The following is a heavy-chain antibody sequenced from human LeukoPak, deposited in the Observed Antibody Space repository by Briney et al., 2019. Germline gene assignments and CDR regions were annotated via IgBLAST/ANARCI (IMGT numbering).Heavy chain of an antibody. CDR1: GFSFSDYY. J-gene: IGHJ4*02. Sequence: GGSLRLSCVASGFSFSDYYMSWIRQAPGKGLEWVSYISTSGSTIWYADSVKGRFTISRDNPKNTLYLQVNNLRAEDTAVYYCATRIAVAGTVYWGQGTLVTVSS. CDR2: ISTSGSTI. CDR3: ATRIAVAGTVY. D-gene: IGHD6-19*01. V-gene: IGHV3-11*01.